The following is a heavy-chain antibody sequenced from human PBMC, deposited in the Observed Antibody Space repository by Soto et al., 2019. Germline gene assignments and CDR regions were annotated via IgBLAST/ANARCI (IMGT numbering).Heavy chain of an antibody. D-gene: IGHD5-18*01. V-gene: IGHV1-18*04. CDR2: ISAYNGNT. Sequence: VASVKVSCKASGYTFTSYGISRVRQAPGQGLEWMGWISAYNGNTNYAQKFQGRVTMTTDTSTSTAYMELRSLRSDDTAVYYCARDGAAMVFSQIDYWGQGTLVTVSS. CDR1: GYTFTSYG. J-gene: IGHJ4*02. CDR3: ARDGAAMVFSQIDY.